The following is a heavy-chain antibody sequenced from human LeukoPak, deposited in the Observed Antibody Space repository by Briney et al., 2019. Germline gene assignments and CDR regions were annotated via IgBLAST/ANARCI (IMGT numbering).Heavy chain of an antibody. V-gene: IGHV4-39*01. Sequence: SETLSLTCTVSGGSISSSSYYWGWIRQPPGEGLEWIGSIYYSGSTYYNPSLKSRVTISVDTSKNQFSLKLSSVTAADTAVYYCASAGYDILTFDYWGQGTLVTVSS. D-gene: IGHD3-9*01. CDR2: IYYSGST. J-gene: IGHJ4*02. CDR1: GGSISSSSYY. CDR3: ASAGYDILTFDY.